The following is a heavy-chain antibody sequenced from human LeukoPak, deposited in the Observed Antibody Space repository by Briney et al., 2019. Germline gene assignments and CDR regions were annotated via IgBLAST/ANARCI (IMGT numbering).Heavy chain of an antibody. J-gene: IGHJ4*02. CDR2: ISNAGNNK. Sequence: GGSLRLSCAASGFTFSSYAMSWVRQAPGKGLEWVAVISNAGNNKYYADSVKGRFTISRDNSKNTLYLQMNSLRAEDTAVYYCARQEYSSGWFLDYWGQGTLVTVSS. CDR1: GFTFSSYA. D-gene: IGHD6-19*01. CDR3: ARQEYSSGWFLDY. V-gene: IGHV3-30*04.